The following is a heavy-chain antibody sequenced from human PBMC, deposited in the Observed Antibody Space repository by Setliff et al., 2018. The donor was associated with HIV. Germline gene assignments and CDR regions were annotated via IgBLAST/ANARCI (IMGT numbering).Heavy chain of an antibody. CDR2: IYFSGRT. V-gene: IGHV4-59*04. Sequence: PSETLSLTCTVSGGSINNYFWSWIRQAPGKGLEWLGYIYFSGRTYYNPSLKSRVTMSVDTSKHQFSLNLNSVTAADTAVYFCATSEWELIDFDYWGQGELVTVSS. CDR3: ATSEWELIDFDY. D-gene: IGHD1-26*01. CDR1: GGSINNYF. J-gene: IGHJ4*02.